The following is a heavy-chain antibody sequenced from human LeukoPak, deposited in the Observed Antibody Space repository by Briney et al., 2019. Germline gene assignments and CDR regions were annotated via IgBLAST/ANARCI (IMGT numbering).Heavy chain of an antibody. V-gene: IGHV1-69*05. CDR2: IIPIFGTA. CDR1: GGTFSSYA. Sequence: ASVKVSCKASGGTFSSYAISWVRQAPGQGLEWMGGIIPIFGTASYAQKFQGRVTMTRDTSTSTVYMELSSLRSEDTAVYYCARSSSSWDLFDYWGQGTLVTVSS. D-gene: IGHD6-13*01. J-gene: IGHJ4*02. CDR3: ARSSSSWDLFDY.